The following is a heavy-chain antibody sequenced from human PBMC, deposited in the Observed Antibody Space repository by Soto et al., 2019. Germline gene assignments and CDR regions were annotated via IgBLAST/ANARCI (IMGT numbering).Heavy chain of an antibody. V-gene: IGHV4-34*01. CDR1: GGSFSGYY. D-gene: IGHD6-25*01. CDR3: ARVLYRAASP. J-gene: IGHJ5*02. Sequence: SETLSLTCAVYGGSFSGYYWSWIRQPPGKGLEWIGEINHSGSTNYNPSLKSRVTISVDTSKNQFSLKLSSVTAADTAVYYCARVLYRAASPWGQGTLVTVSS. CDR2: INHSGST.